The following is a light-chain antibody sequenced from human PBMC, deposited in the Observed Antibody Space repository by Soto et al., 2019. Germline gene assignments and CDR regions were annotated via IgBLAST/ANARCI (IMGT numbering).Light chain of an antibody. Sequence: QAVVTQEPSLTVSPGGTVTLTCGSSTGAVTSGHYPYWFQQKPGQAPRTLIYDTSNKHSWTPARFSGSLLGGKAALTLSGAQPEDEAEYYCVLSYRGAEVVFGGGTKLTVL. CDR1: TGAVTSGHY. J-gene: IGLJ2*01. CDR3: VLSYRGAEVV. V-gene: IGLV7-46*01. CDR2: DTS.